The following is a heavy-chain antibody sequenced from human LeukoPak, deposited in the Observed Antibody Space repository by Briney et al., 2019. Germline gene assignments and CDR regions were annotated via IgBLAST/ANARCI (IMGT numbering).Heavy chain of an antibody. V-gene: IGHV3-74*01. J-gene: IGHJ4*02. CDR3: ARDRERRIAAAGVFDY. CDR1: GFTFSSHW. D-gene: IGHD6-13*01. CDR2: INSDGSSI. Sequence: PGGSLGLSCAASGFTFSSHWMHWVRQAPGKGLVWVSRINSDGSSISYADSVKGRFTISRDNAKNTLYLQMNSLRAEDTAVYYCARDRERRIAAAGVFDYWGQGTLVTVSS.